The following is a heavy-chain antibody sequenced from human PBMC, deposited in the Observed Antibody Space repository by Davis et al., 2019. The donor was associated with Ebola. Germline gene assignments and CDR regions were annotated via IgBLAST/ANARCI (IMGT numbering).Heavy chain of an antibody. V-gene: IGHV1-69*13. CDR3: ARAPKSNDILTGSNDRLFDY. CDR1: GGTFSSYA. CDR2: IIPIFGTA. J-gene: IGHJ4*02. Sequence: SVKVSCKASGGTFSSYAISWVRQAPGQGLEWMGGIIPIFGTANYAQKFQGRVTITADESTSTAYMELSSLRSEDTAVYYCARAPKSNDILTGSNDRLFDYWGQGTLVTVSS. D-gene: IGHD3-9*01.